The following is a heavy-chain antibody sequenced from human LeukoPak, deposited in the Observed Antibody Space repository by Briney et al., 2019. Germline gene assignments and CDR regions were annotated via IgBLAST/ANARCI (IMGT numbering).Heavy chain of an antibody. CDR1: GYTFTSYY. V-gene: IGHV1-46*01. Sequence: ASVKVSCKASGYTFTSYYMHWVRQAPGQGLEWMGIMNPSGGSTSYAQKFQGRVTMTRDMSTSTVYMELSSLRSEDTAVYYCARVPLPYGDYDDPPDYGGYYYYMDVWGKGTTVTVSS. D-gene: IGHD4-17*01. CDR3: ARVPLPYGDYDDPPDYGGYYYYMDV. J-gene: IGHJ6*03. CDR2: MNPSGGST.